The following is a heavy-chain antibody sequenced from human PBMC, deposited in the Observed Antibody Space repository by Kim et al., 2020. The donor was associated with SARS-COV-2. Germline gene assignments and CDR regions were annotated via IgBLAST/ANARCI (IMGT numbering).Heavy chain of an antibody. J-gene: IGHJ5*02. D-gene: IGHD6-19*01. Sequence: DPVKGRCNTSRDNAKNSLYLQMNSPRAEETAVYYCAREGGGSSGWSWFDPWGQGTLVTVSS. CDR3: AREGGGSSGWSWFDP. V-gene: IGHV3-21*01.